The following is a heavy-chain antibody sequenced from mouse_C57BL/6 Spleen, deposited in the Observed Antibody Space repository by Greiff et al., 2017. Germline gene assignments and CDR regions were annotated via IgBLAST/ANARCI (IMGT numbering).Heavy chain of an antibody. Sequence: QVQLQQSGPELVKPGASVKISCKASGYAFSSSWMNWVKQRPGQGLEWIGRIYPGDGDTNYNGKFKGKATLTADKSSSTAYMQLSSLTSEDSAVYFCARMPYDDDGYWYFDVWGTGTTVTVSS. V-gene: IGHV1-82*01. J-gene: IGHJ1*03. D-gene: IGHD2-4*01. CDR2: IYPGDGDT. CDR1: GYAFSSSW. CDR3: ARMPYDDDGYWYFDV.